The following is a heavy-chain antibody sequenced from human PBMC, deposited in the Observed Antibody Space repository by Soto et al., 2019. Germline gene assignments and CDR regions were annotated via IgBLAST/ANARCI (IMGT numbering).Heavy chain of an antibody. D-gene: IGHD6-19*01. CDR2: IYHSGST. Sequence: QLQLQESGSGLVKPSQTLSLTCAVSGGSISSGGYSWSWIRQPPGKGQGWIGYIYHSGSTYYNPSLKSRVPISVDRSKNQFSLKMSSLTAADRAVYYCARVLAVAVTSAWYFDLWARATLVTVSS. V-gene: IGHV4-30-2*01. CDR1: GGSISSGGYS. CDR3: ARVLAVAVTSAWYFDL. J-gene: IGHJ2*01.